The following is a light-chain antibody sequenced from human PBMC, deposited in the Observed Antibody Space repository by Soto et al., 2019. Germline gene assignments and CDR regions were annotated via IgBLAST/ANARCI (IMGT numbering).Light chain of an antibody. Sequence: QSVLTQPPSVSAAPGQKVTISCSGCSSNIGKNYVSWYQQFPGTAPKLLIYDNNKRPSGIPARFSGSKSGTSATLGISGLQTGDEAHYYCGTWDTSVSVVDVVFGGGTKLTVL. CDR1: SSNIGKNY. J-gene: IGLJ2*01. CDR2: DNN. CDR3: GTWDTSVSVVDVV. V-gene: IGLV1-51*01.